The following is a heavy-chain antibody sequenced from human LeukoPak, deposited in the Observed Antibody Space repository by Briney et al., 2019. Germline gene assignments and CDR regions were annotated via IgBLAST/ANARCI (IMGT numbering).Heavy chain of an antibody. Sequence: ASVKVSCKASGYTFTGYYMHWVRQAPGQGLEWMGRINPNGGGTNYAQKFQGRVTMTRDTSISTAYMELSRLRSDDTAVYYCARAPLYYGDQNNWFDPWGQGTLSPSPQ. CDR2: INPNGGGT. D-gene: IGHD4-17*01. CDR3: ARAPLYYGDQNNWFDP. J-gene: IGHJ5*02. V-gene: IGHV1-2*06. CDR1: GYTFTGYY.